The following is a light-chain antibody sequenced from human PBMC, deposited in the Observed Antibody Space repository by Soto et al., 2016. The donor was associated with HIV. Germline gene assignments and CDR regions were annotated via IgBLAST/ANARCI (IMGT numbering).Light chain of an antibody. CDR1: QSLLHSDGKTY. V-gene: IGKV2D-29*01. CDR2: EVS. CDR3: MQSTHWKLT. J-gene: IGKJ4*01. Sequence: DIVMTQTPLSLSVTPGQPASISCRSDQSLLHSDGKTYLSWYLQKTGQPPHLLIYEVSKRFSGVPNRFSGSGSGTDFTLEISRVEAEDIGVYYCMQSTHWKLTFGGGTKVEIK.